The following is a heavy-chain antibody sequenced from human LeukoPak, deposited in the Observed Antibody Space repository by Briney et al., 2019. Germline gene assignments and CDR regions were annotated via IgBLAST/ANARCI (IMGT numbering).Heavy chain of an antibody. Sequence: GGSLRLSCAASGFTFDDYAMHWVRQAPGKGLEWVSGISWNSGSIGYADSVKGRFTISRDNAKNSLYLQMNSLRAEDMALYYCAKDYYYDSSGYYDYWGQGTLVTVSS. CDR3: AKDYYYDSSGYYDY. CDR1: GFTFDDYA. V-gene: IGHV3-9*03. J-gene: IGHJ4*02. CDR2: ISWNSGSI. D-gene: IGHD3-22*01.